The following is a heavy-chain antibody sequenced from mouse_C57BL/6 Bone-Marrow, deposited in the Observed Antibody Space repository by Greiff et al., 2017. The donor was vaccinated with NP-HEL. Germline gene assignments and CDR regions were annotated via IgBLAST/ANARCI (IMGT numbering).Heavy chain of an antibody. D-gene: IGHD2-3*01. CDR1: GYTFTSYT. Sequence: VKLMESGAELARPGASVKMSCKASGYTFTSYTMHWVKQRPGQGLEWIGYINPSSGYTKYNQKFKDKATLTADKSSSTAYMQLSSLTSEDSAVYYCARYDDYSYFDYWGQGTTLTVSS. J-gene: IGHJ2*01. V-gene: IGHV1-4*01. CDR2: INPSSGYT. CDR3: ARYDDYSYFDY.